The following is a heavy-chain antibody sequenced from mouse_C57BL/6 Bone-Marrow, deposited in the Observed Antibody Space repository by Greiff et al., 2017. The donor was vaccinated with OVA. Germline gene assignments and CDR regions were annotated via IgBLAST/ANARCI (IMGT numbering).Heavy chain of an antibody. Sequence: EVQVVESGGGLVQPKGSLKLSCAASGFSFNTYAMNWVRQAPGKGLEWVARIRSKSNNYATYYADSVKDRFTISRDDSESMLYLQMNNLKTEDTAMYYSVSYDYDEGMDYWGQGTSVTVSS. V-gene: IGHV10-1*01. CDR1: GFSFNTYA. CDR2: IRSKSNNYAT. J-gene: IGHJ4*01. D-gene: IGHD2-4*01. CDR3: VSYDYDEGMDY.